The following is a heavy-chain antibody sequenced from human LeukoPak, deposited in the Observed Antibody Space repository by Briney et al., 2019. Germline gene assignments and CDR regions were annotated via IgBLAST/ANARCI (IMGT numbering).Heavy chain of an antibody. Sequence: PGGPLRLSCAASGFTFSSYAMHWVRQAPGKGLEYVSAISSNGGSTYYANSVKGRFTISRDNSKNTLYLQMGSLRAEDMAVYYCARVSAVAFQWGKGALGTVSS. D-gene: IGHD6-19*01. CDR1: GFTFSSYA. CDR2: ISSNGGST. V-gene: IGHV3-64*01. J-gene: IGHJ4*02. CDR3: ARVSAVAFQ.